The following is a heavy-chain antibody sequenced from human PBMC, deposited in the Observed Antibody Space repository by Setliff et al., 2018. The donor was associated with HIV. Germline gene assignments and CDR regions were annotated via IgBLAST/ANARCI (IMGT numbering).Heavy chain of an antibody. J-gene: IGHJ5*02. V-gene: IGHV4-59*11. CDR3: ARLRGSYDFSNWFDP. Sequence: SETLSLTCTVSGGSIRSHYWSWIRQPSGKRLEWIGYIYYSGSTNYNPSLKSRVTISVDTAKNQFSLKLSSVTAADTAAYYCARLRGSYDFSNWFDPWGQGTQVTVSS. CDR2: IYYSGST. D-gene: IGHD3-3*01. CDR1: GGSIRSHY.